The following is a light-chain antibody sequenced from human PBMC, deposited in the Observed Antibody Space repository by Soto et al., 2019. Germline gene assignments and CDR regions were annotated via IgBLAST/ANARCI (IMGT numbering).Light chain of an antibody. V-gene: IGKV1-5*01. Sequence: DIQMTQSPSTLSASLGDRVTITCRASQTISSILAWYQHKVGQAPKLLIAEASSLESGVPSRFSGSGSGTEFTLTISRLQPDDVATYYCQHYISFPWTFGQGTKVEI. J-gene: IGKJ1*01. CDR2: EAS. CDR1: QTISSI. CDR3: QHYISFPWT.